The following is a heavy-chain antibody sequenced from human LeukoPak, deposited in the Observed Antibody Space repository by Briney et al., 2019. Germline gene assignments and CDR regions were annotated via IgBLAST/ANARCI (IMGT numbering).Heavy chain of an antibody. CDR2: INTNTGNP. CDR3: ARVGQPIYYYYMDV. Sequence: ASVKVSCKGSGYTFTGYYLHWVRQAPGQGLEWMGWINTNTGNPTYAQGFTGRFVFSLDTSVSTAYLQISSLKAEDTAVYYCARVGQPIYYYYMDVWGKGTTVTVSS. D-gene: IGHD2-2*01. V-gene: IGHV7-4-1*02. J-gene: IGHJ6*03. CDR1: GYTFTGYY.